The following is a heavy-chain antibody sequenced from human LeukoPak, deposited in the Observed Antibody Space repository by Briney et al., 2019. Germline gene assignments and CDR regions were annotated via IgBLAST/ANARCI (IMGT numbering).Heavy chain of an antibody. D-gene: IGHD2-2*01. V-gene: IGHV1-69*04. CDR2: IIPILGIA. CDR3: ASRRRYCSSTSCPHIPPGNDAFDI. CDR1: GGTFSSYA. J-gene: IGHJ3*02. Sequence: SVKVSCKASGGTFSSYAISWVRQAPGQGREWMGRIIPILGIANYAQKFQGRVTITADKSTSTAYMELSSLRSEDTAVYYCASRRRYCSSTSCPHIPPGNDAFDIWGQGTMVTVSS.